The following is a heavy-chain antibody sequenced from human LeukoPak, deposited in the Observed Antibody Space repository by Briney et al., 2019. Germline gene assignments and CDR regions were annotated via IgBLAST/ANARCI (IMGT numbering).Heavy chain of an antibody. Sequence: KSSETLSLTCTVSGGSISSDYWSWIRQSPGKGLEWIGYIYYSGSTTYNPSLKSRVSTSVDTSKNQFSLRLSSVTAADTAVYYCAREGSGYYHFDYWGQGTLVTVAS. CDR2: IYYSGST. CDR3: AREGSGYYHFDY. D-gene: IGHD3-22*01. J-gene: IGHJ4*02. CDR1: GGSISSDY. V-gene: IGHV4-59*01.